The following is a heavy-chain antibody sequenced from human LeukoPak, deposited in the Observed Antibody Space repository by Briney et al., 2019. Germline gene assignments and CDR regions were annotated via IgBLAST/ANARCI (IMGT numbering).Heavy chain of an antibody. J-gene: IGHJ4*02. CDR2: ISGSGDST. CDR3: AKERCSGGSCSTTPDY. CDR1: GFTFSTYA. Sequence: GESLRLSCGASGFTFSTYAMSWVGQAPGKGLEWVSAISGSGDSTYYADSVKGRFTISRDNSKNTLYLQMNSLRAEDTAVYYCAKERCSGGSCSTTPDYWGQGTLVTVSS. D-gene: IGHD2-15*01. V-gene: IGHV3-23*01.